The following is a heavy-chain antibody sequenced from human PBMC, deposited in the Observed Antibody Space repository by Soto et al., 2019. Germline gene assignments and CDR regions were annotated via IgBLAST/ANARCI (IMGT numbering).Heavy chain of an antibody. CDR3: ARLPRDCNKTSCYYADH. CDR2: MYPDDSDT. Sequence: GESLKISCRGSGYDFNTNWFGWVRQLRGRGLEWVGIMYPDDSDTRLHPSLQGHVTLSADVTVSTAFLQWRTLKTSDSGMYFCARLPRDCNKTSCYYADHWGQGTSVTVSS. CDR1: GYDFNTNW. D-gene: IGHD3-22*01. V-gene: IGHV5-51*01. J-gene: IGHJ4*02.